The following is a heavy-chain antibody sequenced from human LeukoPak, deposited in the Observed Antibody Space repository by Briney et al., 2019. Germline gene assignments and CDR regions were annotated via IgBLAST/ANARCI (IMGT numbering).Heavy chain of an antibody. J-gene: IGHJ3*02. CDR2: MNPNSGNT. CDR3: ARRFGELLSHAFDI. V-gene: IGHV1-8*03. CDR1: GGTFSSYA. D-gene: IGHD3-10*01. Sequence: GASVKVSCKASGGTFSSYAISWVRQAPGQGLEWMGWMNPNSGNTGYAQKFQGRVTITRNTSISTAYMELSSLRSEDTAVYYCARRFGELLSHAFDIWGQGTVVTVSS.